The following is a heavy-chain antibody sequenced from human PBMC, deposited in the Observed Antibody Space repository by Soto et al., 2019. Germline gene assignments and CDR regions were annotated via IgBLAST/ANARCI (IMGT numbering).Heavy chain of an antibody. CDR2: IYYSGST. CDR3: ARVGTVLPGLWFGEPAAFDI. Sequence: SETLSLTCTVSGGSISSYYWSWIRQPPGKGLEWIGYIYYSGSTNYNPSLKSRVTISVDTSKNQFSLKLSSVTAADTAVYYCARVGTVLPGLWFGEPAAFDIWGQGTMVTVSS. J-gene: IGHJ3*02. CDR1: GGSISSYY. D-gene: IGHD3-10*01. V-gene: IGHV4-59*01.